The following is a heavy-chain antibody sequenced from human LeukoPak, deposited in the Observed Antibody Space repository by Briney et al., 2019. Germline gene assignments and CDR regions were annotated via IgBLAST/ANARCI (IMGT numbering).Heavy chain of an antibody. CDR1: GGSISSYY. CDR3: ALRGLYCSASTCGGALHI. Sequence: SETLSLTCTVSGGSISSYYWTWIRQPAGKGLEWIGRIYTSGTTNYNPSLKSRVTMSVDTSKGQLSLKLISVTAADTAVYYCALRGLYCSASTCGGALHIWGQGTMVTVSS. V-gene: IGHV4-4*07. D-gene: IGHD2-15*01. CDR2: IYTSGTT. J-gene: IGHJ3*02.